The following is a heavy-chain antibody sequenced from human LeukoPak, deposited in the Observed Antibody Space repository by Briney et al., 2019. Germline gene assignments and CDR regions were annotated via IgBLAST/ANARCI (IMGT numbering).Heavy chain of an antibody. CDR2: ISSSSSTI. CDR1: GFTFSSYS. CDR3: VREREGSLDY. Sequence: PGGSLRLSCAASGFTFSSYSMNWVRQAPGKGLEWVSYISSSSSTIYYADSVKGRFTISRDNAKNSLYLQMNSLRAEDTAVYYCVREREGSLDYWGQGTLVTVSS. D-gene: IGHD1-26*01. V-gene: IGHV3-48*01. J-gene: IGHJ4*02.